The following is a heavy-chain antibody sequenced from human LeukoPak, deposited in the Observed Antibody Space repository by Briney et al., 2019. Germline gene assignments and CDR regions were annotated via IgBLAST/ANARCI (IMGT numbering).Heavy chain of an antibody. V-gene: IGHV4-4*07. CDR3: ARDLVTVTKGFDI. CDR2: IYTSGST. Sequence: SETLSLTCTVSGFSISSYYWSWLRQPAGKELEWIGRIYTSGSTNYNPSLKSRVSMSVETSKNQFSMKLSSVTAADTAVYYCARDLVTVTKGFDIWGQGKMVSVSS. J-gene: IGHJ3*02. CDR1: GFSISSYY. D-gene: IGHD4-17*01.